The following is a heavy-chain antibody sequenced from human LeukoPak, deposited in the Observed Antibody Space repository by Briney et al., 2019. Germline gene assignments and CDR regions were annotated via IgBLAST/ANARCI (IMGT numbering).Heavy chain of an antibody. CDR2: IRSTANGYAT. Sequence: GGSLRLSCAASGFTFSGSALHWLRQASGKGLEWVGCIRSTANGYATAYAASVKGRFTISRDDSKNAAYLQMDSLKTEDTAVYFCTGNYYGSGSYADCDYWGQGTLVTVSS. CDR1: GFTFSGSA. CDR3: TGNYYGSGSYADCDY. V-gene: IGHV3-73*01. J-gene: IGHJ4*02. D-gene: IGHD3-10*01.